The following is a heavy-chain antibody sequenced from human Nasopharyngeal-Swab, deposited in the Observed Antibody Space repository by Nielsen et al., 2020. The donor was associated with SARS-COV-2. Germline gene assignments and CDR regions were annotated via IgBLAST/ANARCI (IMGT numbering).Heavy chain of an antibody. D-gene: IGHD2-2*01. V-gene: IGHV1-69*04. CDR2: IIPILGIA. CDR1: GGTFSSYA. Sequence: SVKVSCKASGGTFSSYAISWVRQAPGQGLEWMGRIIPILGIANYAQKFQGRVTITADKSTSTAYMELSSLRSEDTAVYYCARSFWSSGTSWVGYGMDVWGQGTTVTVSS. CDR3: ARSFWSSGTSWVGYGMDV. J-gene: IGHJ6*02.